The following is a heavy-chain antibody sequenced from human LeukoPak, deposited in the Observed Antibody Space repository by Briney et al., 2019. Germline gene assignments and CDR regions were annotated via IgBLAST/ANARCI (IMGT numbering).Heavy chain of an antibody. Sequence: GGSLRLSCAASGFTFSSYSMSWVRQAPGKGLEWVSSISSSNTYIYYADSVKGRFTISRDNAQNSLYLQMNSLRVEDTAGYYCVREIGCFDPWGQGTLVTVSS. V-gene: IGHV3-21*01. CDR1: GFTFSSYS. CDR3: VREIGCFDP. J-gene: IGHJ5*02. CDR2: ISSSNTYI.